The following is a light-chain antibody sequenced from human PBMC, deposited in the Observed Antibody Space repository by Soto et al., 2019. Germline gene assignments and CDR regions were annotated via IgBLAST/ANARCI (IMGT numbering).Light chain of an antibody. V-gene: IGLV2-14*01. CDR1: SSDVGAYDF. Sequence: QSVLTQPASVSGSPGQSITISCTGTSSDVGAYDFVSWYQHSPGKAPKLVTFDVTHRPPGISDRFSGSKSANTASLTSSGLQAEDEAFYYCSSYTTRSTLVFGGGTKVTVL. CDR2: DVT. J-gene: IGLJ6*01. CDR3: SSYTTRSTLV.